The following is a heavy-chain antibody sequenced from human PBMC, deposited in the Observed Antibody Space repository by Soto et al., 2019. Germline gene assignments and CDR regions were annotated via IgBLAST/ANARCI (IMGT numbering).Heavy chain of an antibody. V-gene: IGHV1-69*06. D-gene: IGHD3-22*01. Sequence: QVQLVQSGAEVKKPGSSVKVSCKASVGTFSSYAISWVRQAPGQGLEWMGGIIPIFGTANYVQKFQGRVTITADKSTSTAYMELSSLRSEDTAVYYCARDVEYYDSSGYYYYFDYWGQGTLVTVSS. CDR3: ARDVEYYDSSGYYYYFDY. CDR2: IIPIFGTA. CDR1: VGTFSSYA. J-gene: IGHJ4*02.